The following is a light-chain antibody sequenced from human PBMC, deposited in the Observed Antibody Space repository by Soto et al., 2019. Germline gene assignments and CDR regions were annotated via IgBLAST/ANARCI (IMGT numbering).Light chain of an antibody. J-gene: IGKJ4*01. CDR1: QGIGDT. V-gene: IGKV3-15*01. CDR3: QHYVTWPLT. CDR2: DTS. Sequence: IMITQTRSTVRVSPGEGATLSCRASQGIGDTLAWYQQKPGQTPRLLIYDTSIRAAGVPARFSGSRSGAEFTLTISSLQSEDFAVYYCQHYVTWPLTFGGGTKVDIK.